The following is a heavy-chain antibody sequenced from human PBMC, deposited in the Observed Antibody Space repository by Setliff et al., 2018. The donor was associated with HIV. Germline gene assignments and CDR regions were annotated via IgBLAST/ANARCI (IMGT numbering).Heavy chain of an antibody. V-gene: IGHV4-39*01. CDR1: GDSINSANSY. J-gene: IGHJ4*02. D-gene: IGHD3-10*01. Sequence: SETLSLTCAVYGDSINSANSYWGWIRQPPGKGLEWVATVYNTGRTFYNPSLQSRFTISIDTSRHQFSLKVTSVTAADTAVYYCARHTTWFSGYFDNWGQGALVTVSS. CDR3: ARHTTWFSGYFDN. CDR2: VYNTGRT.